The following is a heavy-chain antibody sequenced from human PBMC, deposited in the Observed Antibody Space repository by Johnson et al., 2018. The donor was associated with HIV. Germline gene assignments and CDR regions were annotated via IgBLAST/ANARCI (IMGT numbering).Heavy chain of an antibody. Sequence: VQLVESGGGVVRPGGSLRLSCAASGFNFDDYDMSWVRQTPGKGLAWVSGITGSGGTIYSAGSVKGRFTISRDHSKNTLYLHMTSLRAEDTAVYYCAREGGSRAAAGKDAFDIWGQGTMVTVSS. D-gene: IGHD6-13*01. J-gene: IGHJ3*02. V-gene: IGHV3-23*04. CDR2: ITGSGGTI. CDR3: AREGGSRAAAGKDAFDI. CDR1: GFNFDDYD.